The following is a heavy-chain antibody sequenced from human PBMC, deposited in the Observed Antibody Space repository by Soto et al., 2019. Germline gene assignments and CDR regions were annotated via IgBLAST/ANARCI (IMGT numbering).Heavy chain of an antibody. CDR2: INHSGST. J-gene: IGHJ6*02. D-gene: IGHD6-19*01. CDR3: AVDRIAVAGQDYYYYGMDV. V-gene: IGHV4-34*01. CDR1: GGSFSGYY. Sequence: SETLSLTCAVYGGSFSGYYWSWIRQPPGKGLEWIGEINHSGSTNYNPSLKSRVTISVDTSKNQFSLKLSSVTAADTAVYYCAVDRIAVAGQDYYYYGMDVWGQGTTVTVSS.